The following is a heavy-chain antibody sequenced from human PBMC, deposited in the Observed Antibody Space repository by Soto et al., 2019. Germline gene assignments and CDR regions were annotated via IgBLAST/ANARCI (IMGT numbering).Heavy chain of an antibody. D-gene: IGHD1-26*01. V-gene: IGHV1-18*01. CDR1: GYTFTDYG. Sequence: QVQLVQSGAEVKKPGASVKVSCKASGYTFTDYGISWVRQAPGQGLEWMGWISGYNGNTDYAESFHGRVTMTTDTSTSTSYMELRSLRSDVTAVFFCARDSGNRGVWDYFFYYWGQVILVTVSS. CDR2: ISGYNGNT. J-gene: IGHJ4*02. CDR3: ARDSGNRGVWDYFFYY.